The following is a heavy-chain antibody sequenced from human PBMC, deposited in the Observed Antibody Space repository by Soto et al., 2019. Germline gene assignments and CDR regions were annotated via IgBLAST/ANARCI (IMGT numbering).Heavy chain of an antibody. CDR1: GFTFSSYG. J-gene: IGHJ6*02. CDR3: ANSNDDSSGYYSVDHYYGTDV. CDR2: ISYDGSNK. V-gene: IGHV3-30*18. Sequence: QVQLVESGGGVVQPGRSLRLSCAASGFTFSSYGMHWVRHAPGKGLEWVAVISYDGSNKYYADSVKGRFTISRDNSKNTLYLQMNSLRAEDTAVYYCANSNDDSSGYYSVDHYYGTDVWGQGTTVTVSS. D-gene: IGHD3-22*01.